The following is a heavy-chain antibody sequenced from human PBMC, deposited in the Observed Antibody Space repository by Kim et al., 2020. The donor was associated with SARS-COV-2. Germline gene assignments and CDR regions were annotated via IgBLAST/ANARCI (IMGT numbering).Heavy chain of an antibody. J-gene: IGHJ6*03. V-gene: IGHV1-8*01. Sequence: ASVKVSCKASGYTFTSYDINWVRQATGQGLEWMGWMNPNSGNTGYAQKFQGRVTMTRNTSISTAYMELSSLRSEDTAVYYCARGRGQQLVFSSYYYMDVWGKGTTVTVSS. CDR3: ARGRGQQLVFSSYYYMDV. CDR2: MNPNSGNT. CDR1: GYTFTSYD. D-gene: IGHD6-13*01.